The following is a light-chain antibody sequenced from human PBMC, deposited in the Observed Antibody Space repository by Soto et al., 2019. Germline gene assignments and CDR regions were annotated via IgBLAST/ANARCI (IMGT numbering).Light chain of an antibody. Sequence: DIQMTQSPSSLSASVGDRVTITCRASQGISNYLAWYQQKPGKVPKLLIYAASTLQSGVPSRFSGSGSGTDFTITISSLQPEDVATYYCQKSDSAPQLTFGGGTKVEIK. CDR2: AAS. CDR1: QGISNY. CDR3: QKSDSAPQLT. V-gene: IGKV1-27*01. J-gene: IGKJ4*01.